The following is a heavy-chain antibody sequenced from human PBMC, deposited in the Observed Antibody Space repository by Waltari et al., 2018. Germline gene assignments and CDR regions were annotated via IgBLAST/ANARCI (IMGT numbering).Heavy chain of an antibody. V-gene: IGHV1-69*02. CDR1: GGTFSTYT. CDR3: ARSGEMKGTVDY. Sequence: HVQLEQSGAERKKPGSSVKVSCKASGGTFSTYTVTWVRQAPGQGLEWMGSIIPFLGISKYAQSLQARLTITVDQSTNTGYMELNNLRPEDTGVYYCARSGEMKGTVDYWGQGTLVTVSS. CDR2: IIPFLGIS. D-gene: IGHD1-1*01. J-gene: IGHJ4*02.